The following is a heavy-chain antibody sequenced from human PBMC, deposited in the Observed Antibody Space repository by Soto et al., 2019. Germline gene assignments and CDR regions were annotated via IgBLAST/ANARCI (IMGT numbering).Heavy chain of an antibody. J-gene: IGHJ4*02. D-gene: IGHD6-13*01. CDR1: GITFSSYA. Sequence: GASMKVSCKASGITFSSYAMHWVRQAPGQRLEWMGWINAGNGDTRYSQIFQGRVTLTRDTSASTVYLDLSSLRSEDTAIYYCAREYKSSPTDWGQGTLVTVSS. V-gene: IGHV1-3*01. CDR2: INAGNGDT. CDR3: AREYKSSPTD.